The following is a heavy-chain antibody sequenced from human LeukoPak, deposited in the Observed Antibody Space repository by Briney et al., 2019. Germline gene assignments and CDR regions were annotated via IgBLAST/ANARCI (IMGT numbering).Heavy chain of an antibody. J-gene: IGHJ4*02. D-gene: IGHD6-19*01. CDR3: AKDATGYSSGGGYFDY. Sequence: GGSLSLSCAASGFTFSSYAMSWVRQAPGKGLEWVSTISTGGGSTYYADSVEDRFTISRDNSENTLYLQMNSLGAEDTAMYYCAKDATGYSSGGGYFDYWGQGALVTVSS. V-gene: IGHV3-23*01. CDR2: ISTGGGST. CDR1: GFTFSSYA.